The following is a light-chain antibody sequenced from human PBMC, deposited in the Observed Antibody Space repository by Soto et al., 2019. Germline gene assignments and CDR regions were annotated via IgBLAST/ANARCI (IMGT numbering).Light chain of an antibody. CDR2: DVS. V-gene: IGLV2-14*03. CDR1: SSDVGGSNY. CDR3: GSYSSSSTLYV. J-gene: IGLJ1*01. Sequence: QSALTQPASVSGSPGQSITISCTGTSSDVGGSNYVSWYQQHPGKAPKLMIYDVSNRPSGVSNRFSGSKPGNTASLTISGLQAEDEADYYCGSYSSSSTLYVFGTGTKVTVL.